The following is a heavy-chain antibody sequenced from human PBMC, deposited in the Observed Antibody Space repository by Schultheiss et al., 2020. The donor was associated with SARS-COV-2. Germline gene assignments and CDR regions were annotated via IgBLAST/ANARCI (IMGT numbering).Heavy chain of an antibody. J-gene: IGHJ6*02. CDR2: IRSKANSYAT. V-gene: IGHV3-73*01. CDR3: TREAHGMDV. Sequence: GGSLRLSCAASGFTFSSYAMSWVRQAPGKGLEWVGRIRSKANSYATAYAASVKGRFTISRDDSKSIAYLQMNSLKTEDTAVYYCTREAHGMDVWGQGTTVTVSS. CDR1: GFTFSSYA.